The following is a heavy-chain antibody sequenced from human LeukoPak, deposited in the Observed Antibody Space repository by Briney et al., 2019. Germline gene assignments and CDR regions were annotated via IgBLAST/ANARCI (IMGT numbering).Heavy chain of an antibody. CDR3: ARDPVYDFWSGYYTDNWFDP. CDR1: GFTFSSYW. V-gene: IGHV3-7*01. D-gene: IGHD3-3*01. CDR2: IKQDGSGK. J-gene: IGHJ5*02. Sequence: GGSLRLSCAASGFTFSSYWMSWVRQAPGKGLEWVANIKQDGSGKYYVDSVKGRFTISRDNAKNSLYLQMNSLRAEDTAVYYCARDPVYDFWSGYYTDNWFDPWGQGTLVTVSS.